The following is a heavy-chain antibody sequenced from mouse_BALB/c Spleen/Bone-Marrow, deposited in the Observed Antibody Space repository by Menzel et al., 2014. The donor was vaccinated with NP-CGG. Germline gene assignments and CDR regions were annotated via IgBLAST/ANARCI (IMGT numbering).Heavy chain of an antibody. V-gene: IGHV5-17*02. D-gene: IGHD2-1*01. J-gene: IGHJ4*01. Sequence: EVQGVESGGGLVQPGGSRKLSCAASGFTFSSFGMHWVRQAPEKGLEWVAYISSGSSTIYYADTVKGRFTISRDNPKNTLFLQMTSLRSEDTAMYYCARYGNYFYAMDYWGQGTSVTASS. CDR3: ARYGNYFYAMDY. CDR1: GFTFSSFG. CDR2: ISSGSSTI.